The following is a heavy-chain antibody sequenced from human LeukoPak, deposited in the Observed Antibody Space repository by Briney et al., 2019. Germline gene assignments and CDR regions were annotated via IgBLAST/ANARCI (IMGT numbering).Heavy chain of an antibody. CDR1: GFTFSSYA. J-gene: IGHJ4*02. D-gene: IGHD3-10*01. CDR3: ARGPYGSGSSIAPAGY. V-gene: IGHV3-64*01. CDR2: ISSNGGST. Sequence: GGSLRLSCAASGFTFSSYAMHWVRQAPGKGLEYVSAISSNGGSTYYANSVKGRFTISRDNSKNTLYLQMGSLRAEDMAVYYCARGPYGSGSSIAPAGYWGQGTLVTVSS.